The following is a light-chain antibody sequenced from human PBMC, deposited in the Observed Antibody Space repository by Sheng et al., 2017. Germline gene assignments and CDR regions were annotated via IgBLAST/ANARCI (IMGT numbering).Light chain of an antibody. J-gene: IGLJ3*02. CDR1: SSDIGDYNY. Sequence: QSALTQPPSASGSPGQSVTISCTGTSSDIGDYNYVSWYQQYPGKAPKLMIYEVSKRPSGVPDRFSGSKSGNTASLTVSGLQAEDEADYYCSSYAGSNTWVFGGGTKLTVL. CDR3: SSYAGSNTWV. V-gene: IGLV2-8*01. CDR2: EVS.